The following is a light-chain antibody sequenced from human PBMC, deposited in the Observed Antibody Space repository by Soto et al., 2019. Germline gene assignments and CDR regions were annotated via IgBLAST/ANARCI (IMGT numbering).Light chain of an antibody. Sequence: DIQMTQSPSTLSASVGDRVTITCRASQIISTFLAWYQQKVGQPPKLLITDASTLQSGIPPRFSGSGSGTEFTLTISSLQPDDFATYYFHQYNGIETFGQGTKVEI. CDR1: QIISTF. J-gene: IGKJ1*01. CDR3: HQYNGIET. CDR2: DAS. V-gene: IGKV1-5*01.